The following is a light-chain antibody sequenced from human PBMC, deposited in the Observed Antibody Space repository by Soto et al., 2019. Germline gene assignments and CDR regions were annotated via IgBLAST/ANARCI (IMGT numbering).Light chain of an antibody. CDR2: DAS. V-gene: IGKV3-11*01. CDR3: QQRSNWPPTWT. Sequence: EIVLTQSPATLSLSPGERATLSCRASQSVGSYLAWYQHKPGQPPRLLIYDASNRATGIPARFSGSGSGTDFTLTISSLEPEDFAVYYCQQRSNWPPTWTFGQGTNVEIK. CDR1: QSVGSY. J-gene: IGKJ1*01.